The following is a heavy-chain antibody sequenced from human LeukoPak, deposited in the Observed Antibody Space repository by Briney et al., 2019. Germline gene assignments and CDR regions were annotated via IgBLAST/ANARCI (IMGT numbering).Heavy chain of an antibody. CDR3: ARDEARQNAFDI. V-gene: IGHV1-18*01. CDR1: GYIFTDYS. J-gene: IGHJ3*02. Sequence: ASAKVSCKASGYIFTDYSFNWVRQAPGQGLEWMGWINTYNGDRKYVQKFQGRVTLTTDTSTSTIYMELASLRYEDTAMYYCARDEARQNAFDIWAQGTMVTVSS. CDR2: INTYNGDR. D-gene: IGHD6-6*01.